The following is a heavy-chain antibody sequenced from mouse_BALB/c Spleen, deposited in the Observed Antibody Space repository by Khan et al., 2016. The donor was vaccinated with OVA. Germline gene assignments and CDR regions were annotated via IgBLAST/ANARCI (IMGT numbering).Heavy chain of an antibody. V-gene: IGHV1-77*01. Sequence: QVQLQQSGPDLVKPGASLKVSCKASGYTFTDYIIGWVRQSTRQGLEWIGDIFPGSDTPYYNEKFKDKATLTADKSSNTAYMQLSSLTSEDSAVYFCARGGYSVFAYWGQGTLVTVSA. D-gene: IGHD2-14*01. J-gene: IGHJ3*01. CDR1: GYTFTDYI. CDR2: IFPGSDTP. CDR3: ARGGYSVFAY.